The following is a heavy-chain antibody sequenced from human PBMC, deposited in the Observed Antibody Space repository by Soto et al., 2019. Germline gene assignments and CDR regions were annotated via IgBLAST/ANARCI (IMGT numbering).Heavy chain of an antibody. Sequence: PGGSLRLSCAASGFTVSSNYMSWVRQAPGKGLEWVSVIYSGGSTYYADSVKGRFTISRDNSKNTLYLQMNSLRAEDTAVYYCAREGQQRRDAFDIWGQGTMVTVSS. CDR2: IYSGGST. D-gene: IGHD6-13*01. CDR1: GFTVSSNY. V-gene: IGHV3-53*01. J-gene: IGHJ3*02. CDR3: AREGQQRRDAFDI.